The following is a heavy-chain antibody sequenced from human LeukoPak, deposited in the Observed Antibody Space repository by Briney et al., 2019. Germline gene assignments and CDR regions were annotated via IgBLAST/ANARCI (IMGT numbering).Heavy chain of an antibody. J-gene: IGHJ3*02. CDR2: IYYSGST. V-gene: IGHV4-59*01. CDR1: GGSISSYY. CDR3: ARGDDDYGDYGAFDI. D-gene: IGHD4-17*01. Sequence: SETLFLTCTVSGGSISSYYWSWIRQPPGKGLEWIGYIYYSGSTNYNPSLKSRVTISVDTSKNQFSLKLSSVTAADTAVYYCARGDDDYGDYGAFDIWGQGTMVTVSS.